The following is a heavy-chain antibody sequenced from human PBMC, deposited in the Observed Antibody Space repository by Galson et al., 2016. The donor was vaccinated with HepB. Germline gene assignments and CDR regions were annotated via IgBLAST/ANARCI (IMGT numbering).Heavy chain of an antibody. V-gene: IGHV4-61*01. D-gene: IGHD6-13*01. J-gene: IGHJ6*02. CDR1: GGSVTSGTYY. Sequence: SETLSLTCTVSGGSVTSGTYYWSWIRQPPGKGLEWIGHIYYSGGTNYSPSLKSRVTVSVDTSNNQFSLKLTSVTAADTAVYYCARGLYTSTWNGDYYAMGVWGRGTTVTVSS. CDR3: ARGLYTSTWNGDYYAMGV. CDR2: IYYSGGT.